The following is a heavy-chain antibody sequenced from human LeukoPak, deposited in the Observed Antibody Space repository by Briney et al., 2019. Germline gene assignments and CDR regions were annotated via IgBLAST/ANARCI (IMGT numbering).Heavy chain of an antibody. CDR2: ISSSSSYI. Sequence: GGSLRLSCAASGFTFSSYSTNWVRQVPGKGLEWVSSISSSSSYIYYADSVKGRFTISRDNAKNSLYLQMNSLRAEDTAVYYCARAFADGYNSSPFDYWGQGTLVTVSS. J-gene: IGHJ4*02. D-gene: IGHD5-24*01. CDR1: GFTFSSYS. V-gene: IGHV3-21*01. CDR3: ARAFADGYNSSPFDY.